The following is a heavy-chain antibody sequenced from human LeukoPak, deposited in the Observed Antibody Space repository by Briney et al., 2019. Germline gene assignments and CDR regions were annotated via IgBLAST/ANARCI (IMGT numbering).Heavy chain of an antibody. J-gene: IGHJ4*02. CDR1: GFTFSNAW. V-gene: IGHV3-15*01. D-gene: IGHD3-10*01. CDR2: IKSKTDGGTT. Sequence: MPGGSLRLSCAASGFTFSNAWMSWVRQAPGKGLEWVGRIKSKTDGGTTDYAAPVKGRFTISRDDSKNTLYLQMNSLRAEDTAVYYCANAEVERMVRGVINLRRFDYWGQGTLVTVSS. CDR3: ANAEVERMVRGVINLRRFDY.